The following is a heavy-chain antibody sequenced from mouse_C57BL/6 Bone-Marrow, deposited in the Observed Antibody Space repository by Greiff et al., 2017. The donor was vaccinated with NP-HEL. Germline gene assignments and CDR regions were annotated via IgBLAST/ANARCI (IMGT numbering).Heavy chain of an antibody. Sequence: VKLVESGPELVKPGASVKISCKASGYAFSSSWMNWVKQRPGKGLEWIGRIYPGDGDTNYNGKFKGKATLTADKTFSTAYMQLSSLTSEDSAVYFCARALIYYYGSSDYWGQGTTLTVSS. D-gene: IGHD1-1*01. V-gene: IGHV1-82*01. CDR2: IYPGDGDT. J-gene: IGHJ2*01. CDR1: GYAFSSSW. CDR3: ARALIYYYGSSDY.